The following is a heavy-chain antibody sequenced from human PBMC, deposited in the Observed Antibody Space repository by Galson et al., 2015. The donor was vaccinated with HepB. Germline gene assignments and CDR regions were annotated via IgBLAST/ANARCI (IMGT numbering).Heavy chain of an antibody. Sequence: LSLTCTVSGGSISSGGYYWSWIRQHPGKGLEWIGYIYYSGSTYYNPSLKSRVTISVDTSKNQFSLKLSSVTAADTAVYYCAREDGAAAGKGGWFDPWGQGTLVTVSS. V-gene: IGHV4-31*03. CDR3: AREDGAAAGKGGWFDP. CDR2: IYYSGST. D-gene: IGHD6-13*01. CDR1: GGSISSGGYY. J-gene: IGHJ5*02.